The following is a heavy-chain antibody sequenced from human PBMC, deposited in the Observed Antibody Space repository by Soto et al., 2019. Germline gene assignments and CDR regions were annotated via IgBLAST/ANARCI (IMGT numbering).Heavy chain of an antibody. CDR3: AKAISSRGGFDY. CDR2: ISGSGGST. V-gene: IGHV3-23*01. Sequence: EVQLLESGGGLVQPGGSLRLSCAASGFTLSSYAMSWVRQAPGKGLEWVSAISGSGGSTYYADSVKGRFTISRDNSKNTLYLQMNSLRAEDTAVYYCAKAISSRGGFDYWGQGTLVTVSS. J-gene: IGHJ4*02. CDR1: GFTLSSYA. D-gene: IGHD3-3*02.